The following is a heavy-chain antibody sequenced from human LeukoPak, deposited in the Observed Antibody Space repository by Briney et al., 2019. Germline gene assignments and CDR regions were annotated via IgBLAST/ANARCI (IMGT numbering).Heavy chain of an antibody. CDR1: GFTFSSYA. CDR3: ASRTYIAAAGEVDY. D-gene: IGHD6-13*01. J-gene: IGHJ4*02. Sequence: GGSLRLSCAASGFTFSSYAMSWVRQAPGKGLEWVSAISGSGGSTYYADSVKGRFTISRDNSKNTLYLQMNSLRAEDTAVYYCASRTYIAAAGEVDYWGQGTLVTVSS. CDR2: ISGSGGST. V-gene: IGHV3-23*01.